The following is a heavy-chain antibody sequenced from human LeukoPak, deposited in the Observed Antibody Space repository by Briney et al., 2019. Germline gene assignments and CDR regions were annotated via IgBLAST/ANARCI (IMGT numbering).Heavy chain of an antibody. CDR3: ARDFGPENGGNLHDY. CDR2: ISSSGSTI. V-gene: IGHV3-48*04. Sequence: PGGSLRLSCAASGFTFSSYAMNWVRQAPGKGLEWVSYISSSGSTIYYADSVKGRFTISRDNAKNSLYLQMNSLRAEDTAVYYCARDFGPENGGNLHDYWGQGTLVTVSS. CDR1: GFTFSSYA. J-gene: IGHJ4*02. D-gene: IGHD4-23*01.